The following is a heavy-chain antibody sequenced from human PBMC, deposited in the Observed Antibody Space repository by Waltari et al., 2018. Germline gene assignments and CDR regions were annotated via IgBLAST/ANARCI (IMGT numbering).Heavy chain of an antibody. J-gene: IGHJ4*02. CDR1: GFIFNHYD. CDR2: IRYEGSDR. CDR3: AKDPGSSTSYGIDY. V-gene: IGHV3-30*02. D-gene: IGHD2-2*01. Sequence: QVQLVESGGGVVQPGGSLRLSCAASGFIFNHYDMHWVRQAPGEGLEWVAFIRYEGSDRKYAESVKGRFTTSRDNSNNMLFLEMNSLRPEDTAVYYCAKDPGSSTSYGIDYWGQGTLVTVSS.